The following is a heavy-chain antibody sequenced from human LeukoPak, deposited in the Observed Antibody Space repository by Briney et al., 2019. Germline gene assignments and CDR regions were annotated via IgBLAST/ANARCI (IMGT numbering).Heavy chain of an antibody. CDR2: IYYSGST. CDR1: GGSISSYY. D-gene: IGHD6-13*01. CDR3: ARSDLGYSSSWYMIPYYYYGMDV. V-gene: IGHV4-59*01. J-gene: IGHJ6*02. Sequence: PSETLSLTCTVSGGSISSYYWSWIRQPPGKGLEWIGYIYYSGSTNYNPSLKSRVTISVDTSKNQFSLKLSSVTAADTAVYYCARSDLGYSSSWYMIPYYYYGMDVWGQGTTVTVSS.